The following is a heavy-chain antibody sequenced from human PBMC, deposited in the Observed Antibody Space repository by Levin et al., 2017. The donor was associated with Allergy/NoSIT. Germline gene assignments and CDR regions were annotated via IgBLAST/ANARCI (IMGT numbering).Heavy chain of an antibody. Sequence: GGSLRLSCAASGFSFNSYGMSWVRQAPGKGLEWVSVISGSGGSTYYADSVKGRFTISRDNSKNTLYLQMDSLRAEDTAVYYSAKDRKRMRWGVTAIDVWGQGTMVTVSS. CDR2: ISGSGGST. CDR3: AKDRKRMRWGVTAIDV. J-gene: IGHJ4*02. D-gene: IGHD2-21*02. CDR1: GFSFNSYG. V-gene: IGHV3-23*01.